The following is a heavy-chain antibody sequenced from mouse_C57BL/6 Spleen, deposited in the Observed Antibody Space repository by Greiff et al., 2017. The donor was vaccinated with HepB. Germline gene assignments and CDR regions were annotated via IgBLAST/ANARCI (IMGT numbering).Heavy chain of an antibody. J-gene: IGHJ4*01. CDR3: ARGAQAYCYAMDY. CDR2: ISSGSSTI. V-gene: IGHV5-17*01. Sequence: EVKVEESGGGLVKPGGSLKLSCAASGFTFSDYGMHWVRQAPEKGLEWVAYISSGSSTIYYADTVKGRFTISRDNAKNTLFLQMTSLRSEDTAMYYCARGAQAYCYAMDYWGQGTSVTVSS. D-gene: IGHD3-2*02. CDR1: GFTFSDYG.